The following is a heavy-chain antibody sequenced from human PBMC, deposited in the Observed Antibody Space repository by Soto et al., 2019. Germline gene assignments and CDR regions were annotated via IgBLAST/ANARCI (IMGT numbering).Heavy chain of an antibody. CDR2: IDPSDSQT. CDR1: GYSFTNYW. Sequence: SGESLKISCQSSGYSFTNYWINWVRQVPGKGLEWMGRIDPSDSQTYYSPSFRGHVTISATKSITTVFLQWSSLRASDTAMYYCARQIYDSDTGPNFQYYFDSWGQGTPVTVSS. CDR3: ARQIYDSDTGPNFQYYFDS. J-gene: IGHJ4*02. D-gene: IGHD3-22*01. V-gene: IGHV5-10-1*01.